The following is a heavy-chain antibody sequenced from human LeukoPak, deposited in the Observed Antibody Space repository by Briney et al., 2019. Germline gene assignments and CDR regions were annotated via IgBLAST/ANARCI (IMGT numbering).Heavy chain of an antibody. CDR3: ARRRGYVYGMDV. CDR1: GGSISSYY. D-gene: IGHD5-18*01. Sequence: SETLSLTCTVSGGSISSYYWSWIRQPPGKGLEWIGYIYYSGSTNYNPSLKSRVTIPVDTSKNQFSLKLSSVTAADTAVYYCARRRGYVYGMDVWGQGTTVTVSS. V-gene: IGHV4-59*01. CDR2: IYYSGST. J-gene: IGHJ6*02.